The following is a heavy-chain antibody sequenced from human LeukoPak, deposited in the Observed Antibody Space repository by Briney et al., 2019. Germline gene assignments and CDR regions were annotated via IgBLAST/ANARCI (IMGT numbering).Heavy chain of an antibody. D-gene: IGHD5-18*01. J-gene: IGHJ4*02. V-gene: IGHV4-61*02. Sequence: ASQTLSLTCTVSGGSVSGGSYYWSWIRQPAGKGLEWIGRIYTSGSSNYNPSLKSRVTISIDTSKNQFSLKLTSVTAADTAVYYCAKLGYSLEYWGQGTLVTVSS. CDR3: AKLGYSLEY. CDR1: GGSVSGGSYY. CDR2: IYTSGSS.